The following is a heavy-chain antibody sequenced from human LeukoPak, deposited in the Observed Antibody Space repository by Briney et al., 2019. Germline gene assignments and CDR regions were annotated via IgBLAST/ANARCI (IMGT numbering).Heavy chain of an antibody. D-gene: IGHD1-26*01. CDR2: IHTNGQH. Sequence: SQTLSLTCSVSGGSLTGGSYYWSWIRQPAGTGLEWIGQIHTNGQHDYSHPLRSRLKMSMDTSKNQFSMRLKSVTAEDTGMYYCATLGGWESVHMWGPGTLVIVSS. CDR3: ATLGGWESVHM. J-gene: IGHJ3*01. CDR1: GGSLTGGSYY. V-gene: IGHV4-61*09.